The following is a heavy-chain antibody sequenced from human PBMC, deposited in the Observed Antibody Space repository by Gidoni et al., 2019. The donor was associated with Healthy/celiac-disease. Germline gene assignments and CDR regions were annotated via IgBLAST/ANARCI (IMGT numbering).Heavy chain of an antibody. CDR3: ARALYDSSGYYADY. CDR2: INHSGST. V-gene: IGHV4-34*01. J-gene: IGHJ4*02. D-gene: IGHD3-22*01. CDR1: GGYVSGYY. Sequence: QVQLQQWGAGLLKPSETLSLTCAVYGGYVSGYYWSWIRQPAGKGLEWIGEINHSGSTNYNPSLKSRVTISVDTSKNQFSLKLSSVTAADTAVYYCARALYDSSGYYADYWGQGTLVTVSS.